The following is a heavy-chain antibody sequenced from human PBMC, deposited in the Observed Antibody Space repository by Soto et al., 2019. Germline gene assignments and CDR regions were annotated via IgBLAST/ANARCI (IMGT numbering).Heavy chain of an antibody. J-gene: IGHJ5*02. CDR1: GFTFSSYS. CDR2: ISSSSSYI. Sequence: GGSLRLSCAASGFTFSSYSMNWVRQAPGKGLEWVSSISSSSSYIYYADSVKGRFTISRDNATNSLYLQMNSLRAEDTAVYYCASGGYNWNDVASWFDPWGQGTLVTVSS. CDR3: ASGGYNWNDVASWFDP. V-gene: IGHV3-21*01. D-gene: IGHD1-20*01.